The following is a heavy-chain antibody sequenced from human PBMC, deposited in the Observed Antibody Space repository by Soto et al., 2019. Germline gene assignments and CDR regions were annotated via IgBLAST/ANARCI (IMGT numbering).Heavy chain of an antibody. Sequence: QVQLVESGGGVVQPGRSLRLSCAASGFTFSSYGMHWVRQAPGKGLEWVAVISYDGSNKYYADSVKGRFTISRDNSKNTLYLQMNSLRAEVTAVYYCAQSKNNAPYNWNYYYGMDVWGQGTTVTVSS. J-gene: IGHJ6*02. CDR3: AQSKNNAPYNWNYYYGMDV. V-gene: IGHV3-30*18. D-gene: IGHD1-20*01. CDR2: ISYDGSNK. CDR1: GFTFSSYG.